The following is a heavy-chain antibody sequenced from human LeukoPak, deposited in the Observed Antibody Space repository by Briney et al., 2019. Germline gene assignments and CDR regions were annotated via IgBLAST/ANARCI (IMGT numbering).Heavy chain of an antibody. J-gene: IGHJ6*02. D-gene: IGHD3-3*01. CDR1: GYTFTGYY. V-gene: IGHV1-2*02. Sequence: GASVKVSCKASGYTFTGYYMHWVRQAPGQGLEWMGWINPNSGGTNYAQKFQGRVTMTRDTSISTAYMELSRLRSDDTAVYYCARTLPLTELRSHYYYGMDVWGQGTTVTVSS. CDR3: ARTLPLTELRSHYYYGMDV. CDR2: INPNSGGT.